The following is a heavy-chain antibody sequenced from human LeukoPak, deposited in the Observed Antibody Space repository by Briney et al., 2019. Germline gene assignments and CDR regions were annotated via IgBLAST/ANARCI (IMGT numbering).Heavy chain of an antibody. J-gene: IGHJ3*01. CDR3: ARRGRYCSGGCCYSGV. CDR1: GYSFTSYW. CDR2: VYPGDSDT. V-gene: IGHV5-51*01. Sequence: GESLKISCKGSGYSFTSYWIGWVRQMPGKGLEWMGIVYPGDSDTRYSPSFQGQVTISADKSISTAYLQWSSLKASDTAMYYCARRGRYCSGGCCYSGVWGQGTMVTVSS. D-gene: IGHD2-15*01.